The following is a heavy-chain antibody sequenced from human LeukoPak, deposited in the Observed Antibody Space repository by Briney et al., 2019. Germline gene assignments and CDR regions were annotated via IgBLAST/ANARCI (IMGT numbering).Heavy chain of an antibody. CDR3: ARGDQLPDY. CDR1: GGSISSYY. J-gene: IGHJ4*02. CDR2: IYYSGST. Sequence: SETLSLTCTVSGGSISSYYWSWIRQPPGKGLEWIGYIYYSGSTNYNPSLKSRVTISVDTSKNQFSLKLSSVTAADTAVYYCARGDQLPDYWGQGTLVTVSS. V-gene: IGHV4-59*12. D-gene: IGHD2-2*01.